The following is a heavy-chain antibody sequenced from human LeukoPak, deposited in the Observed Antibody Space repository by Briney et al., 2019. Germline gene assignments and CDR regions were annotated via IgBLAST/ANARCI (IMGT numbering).Heavy chain of an antibody. CDR3: ARNYGSGSYPGYYFDY. CDR1: GFSLSTSGMR. Sequence: GSDPTLVNPTQTLTLTCTFSGFSLSTSGMRVRWIRQLPGKALEWLARIDWDDDKFYSTSLKTRLTISKDTSKNQVVLTMTNVDPVDTATYYCARNYGSGSYPGYYFDYWGQGTLVTVSS. D-gene: IGHD3-10*01. J-gene: IGHJ4*02. CDR2: IDWDDDK. V-gene: IGHV2-70*04.